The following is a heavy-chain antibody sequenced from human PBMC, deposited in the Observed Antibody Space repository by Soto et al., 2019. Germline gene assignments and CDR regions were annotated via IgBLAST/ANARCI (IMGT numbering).Heavy chain of an antibody. V-gene: IGHV3-53*01. CDR1: GFSVSSNF. J-gene: IGHJ4*02. Sequence: EVQLVESGGGLIQPGGSLRLSCAASGFSVSSNFMTWVRQAPGKGLELVSIIYSGCTTYYANSVKGRFTISRDTPKNTLYLQMTRLRAEDTAVYYCASANYFDTNGYYFDYWGQGTLGTASA. D-gene: IGHD3-22*01. CDR2: IYSGCTT. CDR3: ASANYFDTNGYYFDY.